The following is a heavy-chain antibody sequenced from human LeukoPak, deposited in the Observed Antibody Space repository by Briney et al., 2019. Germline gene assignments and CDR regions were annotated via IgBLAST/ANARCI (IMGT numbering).Heavy chain of an antibody. CDR1: GYTFTGYY. J-gene: IGHJ4*02. D-gene: IGHD6-13*01. CDR2: INPKSGGT. CDR3: ARRFIAAAGKYYFDH. Sequence: GASVKVSCKASGYTFTGYYMHWVRQAPGQGLEWMGRINPKSGGTNYAPKFQGRVTMTSDTSISTAYMELSRLRSDDTAVYYCARRFIAAAGKYYFDHWGQGTLVTVSS. V-gene: IGHV1-2*06.